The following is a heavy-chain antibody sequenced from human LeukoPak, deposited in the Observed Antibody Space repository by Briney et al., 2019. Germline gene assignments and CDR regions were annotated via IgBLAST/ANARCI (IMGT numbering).Heavy chain of an antibody. J-gene: IGHJ4*02. CDR3: ARDDGFNIVVVPAAIGY. Sequence: GGSLRLSCAASGFTFSDHYMDWVRQAPGKGLEWVANIKQDGSEKYYVDSVKGRFTISRDNAKNSLYLQMNSLRAEDTAVYYCARDDGFNIVVVPAAIGYWGQGTLVTVSS. V-gene: IGHV3-7*01. CDR2: IKQDGSEK. D-gene: IGHD2-2*01. CDR1: GFTFSDHY.